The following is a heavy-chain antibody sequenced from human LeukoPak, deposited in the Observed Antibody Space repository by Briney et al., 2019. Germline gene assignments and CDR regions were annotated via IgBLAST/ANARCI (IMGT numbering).Heavy chain of an antibody. CDR1: GYTFTSYA. J-gene: IGHJ4*02. CDR2: INAGNGNT. D-gene: IGHD3-22*01. Sequence: EASVKVSCKASGYTFTSYAMHWVRQAPGQRLEWMGWINAGNGNTKYSQKFQGRVTITRHTSASTAYMELSSLRSEDTAVYYCARQAYDSSGYPPFDWGQGTLVTVSS. V-gene: IGHV1-3*01. CDR3: ARQAYDSSGYPPFD.